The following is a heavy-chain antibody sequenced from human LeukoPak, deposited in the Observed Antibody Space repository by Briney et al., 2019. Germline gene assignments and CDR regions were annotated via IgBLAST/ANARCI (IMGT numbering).Heavy chain of an antibody. D-gene: IGHD6-19*01. CDR2: ISAYNGNT. Sequence: ASVKVSCKASGYTFTNYGISWVRQAPGQGLEWMGWISAYNGNTHYAQNLQGRVTMTTDTSTSTAYMELRSLRSDDTAVYYCAKDRQYSSGWYGHWGQGTLVTVSS. J-gene: IGHJ5*02. CDR3: AKDRQYSSGWYGH. V-gene: IGHV1-18*01. CDR1: GYTFTNYG.